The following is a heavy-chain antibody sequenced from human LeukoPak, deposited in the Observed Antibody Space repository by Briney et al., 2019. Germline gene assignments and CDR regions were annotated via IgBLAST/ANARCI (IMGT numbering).Heavy chain of an antibody. V-gene: IGHV3-21*01. CDR3: ARAIAVAGTDS. D-gene: IGHD6-19*01. J-gene: IGHJ4*02. CDR2: ISGSSSYI. CDR1: GFTFDDYG. Sequence: GGSLGLSCAASGFTFDDYGMSWVRQAPGKGLEWVSSISGSSSYIYYADSVKGRFTISRDNAKNSLYLQMNSLRAEDTAMYYCARAIAVAGTDSWGQGTLVTVSS.